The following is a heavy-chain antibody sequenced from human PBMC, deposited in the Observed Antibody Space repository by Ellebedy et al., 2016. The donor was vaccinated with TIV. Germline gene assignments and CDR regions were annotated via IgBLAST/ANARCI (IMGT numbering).Heavy chain of an antibody. Sequence: SETLSLTCAISGDSVSSNSATWSWIRQSPSRGLEWLGRTYYRSKWYNDYGVSVKSRITINADTLKNQFSLQLNSVTPEDTAVYYRARSYSYYMDVWGKGTTVTVS. CDR2: TYYRSKWYN. CDR1: GDSVSSNSAT. J-gene: IGHJ6*03. CDR3: ARSYSYYMDV. V-gene: IGHV6-1*01.